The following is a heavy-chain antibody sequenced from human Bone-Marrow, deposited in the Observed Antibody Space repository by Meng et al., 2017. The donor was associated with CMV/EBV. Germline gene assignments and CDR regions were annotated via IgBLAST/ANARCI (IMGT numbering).Heavy chain of an antibody. CDR2: ISGSGGST. Sequence: GESLKISCAASGFPFSSYWMSWVRQTPGKGLEWVSAISGSGGSTYYADSVKGRFTISRDNSKNTLYLQMNSLRAEDTAVYYCAKVQYQLEGSAFDIWGQGTMVTVSS. CDR3: AKVQYQLEGSAFDI. D-gene: IGHD2-2*01. J-gene: IGHJ3*02. V-gene: IGHV3-23*01. CDR1: GFPFSSYW.